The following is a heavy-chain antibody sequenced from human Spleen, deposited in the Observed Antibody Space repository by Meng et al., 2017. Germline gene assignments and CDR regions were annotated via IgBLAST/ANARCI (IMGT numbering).Heavy chain of an antibody. J-gene: IGHJ4*02. CDR2: LSGGGFTT. CDR3: ASENYDILTGFGY. Sequence: GGSLRLSCAASGFSFSSYAMSWVRHAPGKGLEWVSALSGGGFTTYYADSVKGRFTISRDNSKNTVFLQINSLRAEDTAVYYCASENYDILTGFGYWGRGTLVTVSS. D-gene: IGHD3-9*01. CDR1: GFSFSSYA. V-gene: IGHV3-23*01.